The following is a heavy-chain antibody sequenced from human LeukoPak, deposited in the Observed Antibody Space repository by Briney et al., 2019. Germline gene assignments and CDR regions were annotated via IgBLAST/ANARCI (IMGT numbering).Heavy chain of an antibody. V-gene: IGHV4-34*01. J-gene: IGHJ5*02. CDR3: ARGRVTWRGFNWFDP. CDR1: DGSFSGYY. D-gene: IGHD1-26*01. Sequence: SETLSLTCAVYDGSFSGYYWSWIRQPPGKGLEWIGEINHSGSTNYNPSLKSRVTISVDTSKNQFSLKLSSVTAADTAVYYCARGRVTWRGFNWFDPWGQGTLVTVSS. CDR2: INHSGST.